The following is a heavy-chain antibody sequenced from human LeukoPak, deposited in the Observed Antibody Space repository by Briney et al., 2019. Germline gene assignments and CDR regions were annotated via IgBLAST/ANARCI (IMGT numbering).Heavy chain of an antibody. J-gene: IGHJ6*03. CDR2: IRYDGSNK. Sequence: GGSLRLSCAASGFTFSSYGMHWVRQAPGKGLEWVAFIRYDGSNKYYADSVKGRFTISRDNSKNTLYLQMNSLRAEDTAVYYCAKDWDDFWDYYYMDVWGKGTTVTVS. CDR3: AKDWDDFWDYYYMDV. D-gene: IGHD3-3*01. V-gene: IGHV3-30*02. CDR1: GFTFSSYG.